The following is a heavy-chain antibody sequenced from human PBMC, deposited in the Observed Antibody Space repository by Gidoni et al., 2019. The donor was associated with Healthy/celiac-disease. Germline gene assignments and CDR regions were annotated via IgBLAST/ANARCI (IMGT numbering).Heavy chain of an antibody. CDR1: GFTFSSYG. J-gene: IGHJ2*01. CDR3: ARAPGAGYFDL. V-gene: IGHV3-33*01. CDR2: IWYDGSNK. Sequence: QVQLVESGGGVVQPGRSLRLSCAASGFTFSSYGMPWVRQAPGKGLEWVAVIWYDGSNKYYADSVKGRFTISRDNSKNTLYLQMNSLRAEDTAVYYCARAPGAGYFDLWGRGTLVTVSS.